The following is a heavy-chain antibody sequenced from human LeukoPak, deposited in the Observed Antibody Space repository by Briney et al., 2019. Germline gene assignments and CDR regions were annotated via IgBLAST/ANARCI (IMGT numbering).Heavy chain of an antibody. CDR3: ASGPAAGFDY. D-gene: IGHD6-13*01. CDR1: GFTFSSYS. J-gene: IGHJ4*02. V-gene: IGHV3-48*01. CDR2: ISSSSSTI. Sequence: GGSLRLSCAASGFTFSSYSMNWVRQAPGKGLEWVSYISSSSSTIYYADSVRGQFTISRDNAKNSLYLQMNSLRVEDTAVYYCASGPAAGFDYWGQGTLVTVSS.